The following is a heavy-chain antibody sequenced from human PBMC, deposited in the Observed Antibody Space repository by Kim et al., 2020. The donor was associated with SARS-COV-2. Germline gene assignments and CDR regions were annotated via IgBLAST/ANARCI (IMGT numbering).Heavy chain of an antibody. CDR2: IYYSGST. CDR3: AREGYYGSGSYYPTHAFDI. J-gene: IGHJ3*02. D-gene: IGHD3-10*01. V-gene: IGHV4-59*01. CDR1: GGSISSYY. Sequence: SETLSLTCTVSGGSISSYYWSWIRQPPGKGLEWIGYIYYSGSTNYNPSLKSRVTISVDTSKNQFSLKLSSVTAADTAVYYCAREGYYGSGSYYPTHAFDIWGQGTMVTVSS.